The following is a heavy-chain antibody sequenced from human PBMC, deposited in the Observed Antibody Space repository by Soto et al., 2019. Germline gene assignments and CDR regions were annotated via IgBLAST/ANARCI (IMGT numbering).Heavy chain of an antibody. J-gene: IGHJ4*02. D-gene: IGHD1-20*01. CDR1: GGIFTSYV. Sequence: ASVKVSCKASGGIFTSYVFTWVRQAPGQGLEWMGGIIPIVGTVKYAQKFQGRVTVTADGSTSTAYMELSSLRSEDTAVYYCARDKITGILDYWGQGTPVTGSS. V-gene: IGHV1-69*13. CDR3: ARDKITGILDY. CDR2: IIPIVGTV.